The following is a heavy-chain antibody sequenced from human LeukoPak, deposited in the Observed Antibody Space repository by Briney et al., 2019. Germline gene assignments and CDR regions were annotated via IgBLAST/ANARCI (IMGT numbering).Heavy chain of an antibody. CDR1: GGSISSYY. V-gene: IGHV4-59*01. J-gene: IGHJ6*03. Sequence: PSETLSLTCTVSGGSISSYYWSWIRQPPGRGLEWIGYIYYSGSTNYNPSLKSRVTIPVDTSKNQFSLKLSSVTAADTAVYYCARVLPNLEWLPHYYMDVWGKGTTVTVSS. D-gene: IGHD3-3*01. CDR2: IYYSGST. CDR3: ARVLPNLEWLPHYYMDV.